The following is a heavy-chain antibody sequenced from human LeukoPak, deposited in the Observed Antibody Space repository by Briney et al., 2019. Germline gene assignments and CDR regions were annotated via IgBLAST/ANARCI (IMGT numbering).Heavy chain of an antibody. Sequence: GGSLRLSCAASGFTVSGTHMSWVRQAPGKGLEWVSAMYTGGTTYYADSVKGRFTISRDNSRNTLFLHMSGLRADDTAVYYCAKDEATSGGGLASWGQGTLVTVPS. CDR2: MYTGGTT. D-gene: IGHD3-16*01. CDR3: AKDEATSGGGLAS. CDR1: GFTVSGTH. J-gene: IGHJ4*02. V-gene: IGHV3-53*01.